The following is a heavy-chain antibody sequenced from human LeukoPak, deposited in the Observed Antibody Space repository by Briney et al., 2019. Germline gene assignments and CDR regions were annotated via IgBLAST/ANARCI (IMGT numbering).Heavy chain of an antibody. J-gene: IGHJ6*03. Sequence: SETLSLTCAVYGGSFSGYYWSWIRQPPGKGLEWIGEINHSGSTNYNPSLKSRVTISVDTSKNQFSLKLSSVTAADTAVYYCAREGARWPTLNYYCYMDVWGKGTTVTVSS. CDR2: INHSGST. CDR1: GGSFSGYY. D-gene: IGHD4-23*01. CDR3: AREGARWPTLNYYCYMDV. V-gene: IGHV4-34*01.